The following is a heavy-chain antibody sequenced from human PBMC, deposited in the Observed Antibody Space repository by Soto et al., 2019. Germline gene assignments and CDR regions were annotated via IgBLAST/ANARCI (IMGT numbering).Heavy chain of an antibody. CDR1: SGSISSSNW. D-gene: IGHD6-13*01. CDR3: ARGRVGIAAAQGAFDI. V-gene: IGHV4-4*02. CDR2: INHSGST. Sequence: SETLSLTCAVSSGSISSSNWWSWIRQPPGKGLEWIGEINHSGSTNYNPSLKSRVTISVDTSKNQFSLKLSSVTAADTAVYYCARGRVGIAAAQGAFDIWGQGTMVTVSS. J-gene: IGHJ3*02.